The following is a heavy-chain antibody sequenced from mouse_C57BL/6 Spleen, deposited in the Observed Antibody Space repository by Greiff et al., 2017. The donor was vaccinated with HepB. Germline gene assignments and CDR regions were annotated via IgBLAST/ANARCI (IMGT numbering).Heavy chain of an antibody. CDR1: GFTFSDYY. CDR2: INYDGSST. D-gene: IGHD3-2*02. CDR3: ARGGRQGYFDV. Sequence: EVQRVESEGGLVQPGSSMKLSCTASGFTFSDYYMAWVRQVPEKGLEWVANINYDGSSTYYLDSLKSRFIISRDNAKNILYLQMSSLKSEDTATYYCARGGRQGYFDVWGTGTTVTVSS. J-gene: IGHJ1*03. V-gene: IGHV5-16*01.